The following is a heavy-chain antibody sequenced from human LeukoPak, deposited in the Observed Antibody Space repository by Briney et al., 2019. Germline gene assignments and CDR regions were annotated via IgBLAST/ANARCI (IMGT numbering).Heavy chain of an antibody. Sequence: PSETLSLTCTVSGGSISSSSYYWSWIRQPPGKGLEWIGEINHSGSTNYNPSLKSRVTISVDTSKNQFSLKLSSVTAADTAVYYCARQGYYYDSSGYYPTRYYYYYMDVWGKGTTVTISS. CDR2: INHSGST. CDR3: ARQGYYYDSSGYYPTRYYYYYMDV. CDR1: GGSISSSSYY. D-gene: IGHD3-22*01. J-gene: IGHJ6*03. V-gene: IGHV4-39*01.